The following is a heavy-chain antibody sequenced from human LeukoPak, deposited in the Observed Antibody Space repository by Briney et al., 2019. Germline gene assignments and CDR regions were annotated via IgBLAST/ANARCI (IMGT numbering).Heavy chain of an antibody. D-gene: IGHD6-6*01. J-gene: IGHJ4*02. Sequence: GGSLRLSCAASGFTVSSNYMSWVRQAPGKGLEWVSVIYSGGSTYYADSVKGRFTISRDNSKNTLYLQMNSLRTEDTAVYYCARGLSSSSSLDYWGQGTLVTVSS. V-gene: IGHV3-66*02. CDR2: IYSGGST. CDR1: GFTVSSNY. CDR3: ARGLSSSSSLDY.